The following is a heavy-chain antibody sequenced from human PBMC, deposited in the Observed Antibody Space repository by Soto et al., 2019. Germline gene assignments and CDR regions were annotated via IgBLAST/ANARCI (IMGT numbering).Heavy chain of an antibody. D-gene: IGHD3-22*01. Sequence: SVKVSCKASGGTFGSDATTWVRQAPGQGLEWVGRIIPIFGTTNYAQNLQGRVTISADTSTLTSYMELHSLTSDDTALYYCARDRTGSGYYTNWLDPWGQGTQVTVSS. CDR1: GGTFGSDA. V-gene: IGHV1-69*06. CDR2: IIPIFGTT. CDR3: ARDRTGSGYYTNWLDP. J-gene: IGHJ5*02.